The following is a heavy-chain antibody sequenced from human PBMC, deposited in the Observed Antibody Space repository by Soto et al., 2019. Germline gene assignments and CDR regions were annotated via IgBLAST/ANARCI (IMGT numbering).Heavy chain of an antibody. CDR1: GFTFSSYS. CDR3: ARPHRIVGATFDY. Sequence: EVQLVESGGGLVQPGGSLRLSCAASGFTFSSYSMNWVRQAPGKGLEWVSYISSSSSTIYYADSVKGRSSISRDTHKNSLYPQMNRLRHVDTAVFYCARPHRIVGATFDYRCQGTLVSVSS. CDR2: ISSSSSTI. V-gene: IGHV3-48*02. D-gene: IGHD1-26*01. J-gene: IGHJ4*02.